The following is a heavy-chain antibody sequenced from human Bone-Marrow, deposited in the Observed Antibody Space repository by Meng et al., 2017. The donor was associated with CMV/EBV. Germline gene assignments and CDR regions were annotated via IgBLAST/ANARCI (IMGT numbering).Heavy chain of an antibody. V-gene: IGHV3-30*02. CDR1: GFTFSSYG. Sequence: GGSLRLSCAASGFTFSSYGMHWVRQAPGKGLEWVAFIRYDGSNKYYADSVKGRFTISRDNSKNTLFLQMNSLRAEDTAVYYCARIWSGYYGAYYFDYWGQGTLVTVSS. CDR2: IRYDGSNK. CDR3: ARIWSGYYGAYYFDY. J-gene: IGHJ4*02. D-gene: IGHD3-3*01.